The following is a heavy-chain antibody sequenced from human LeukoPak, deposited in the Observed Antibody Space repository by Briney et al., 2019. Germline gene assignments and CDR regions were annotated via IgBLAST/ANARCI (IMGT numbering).Heavy chain of an antibody. D-gene: IGHD5-18*01. V-gene: IGHV1-18*01. J-gene: IGHJ4*02. CDR1: GYTFTSYG. CDR2: ISAYNGNT. CDR3: ARDRSYGNFDY. Sequence: ASVKVSCKASGYTFTSYGVSWARQAPGQGLEWMGWISAYNGNTNYAQKLQGRVTMTTDTSTSTAYMELRSLRSDDTAVYYCARDRSYGNFDYWGQGTLVTVSS.